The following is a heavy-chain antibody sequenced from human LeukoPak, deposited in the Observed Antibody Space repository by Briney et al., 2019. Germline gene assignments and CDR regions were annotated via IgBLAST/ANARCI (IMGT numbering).Heavy chain of an antibody. J-gene: IGHJ6*03. V-gene: IGHV1-69*13. CDR2: IIPIFGTA. CDR3: ASGRHYYDSSGYYGGMGPQYYYYYYMDV. Sequence: ASVKVSCKASGGTFSSYAISWVRQAPGQGLEWMGGIIPIFGTANYAQKFQGRVTITADESTSTAYMELSSLRSEDTAVYYCASGRHYYDSSGYYGGMGPQYYYYYYMDVWGKGTTVTISS. CDR1: GGTFSSYA. D-gene: IGHD3-22*01.